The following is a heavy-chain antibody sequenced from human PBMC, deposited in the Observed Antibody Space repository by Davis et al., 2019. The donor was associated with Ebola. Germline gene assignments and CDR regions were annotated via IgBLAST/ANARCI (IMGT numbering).Heavy chain of an antibody. CDR1: GGSISSYY. CDR3: ARDLRGGWFGEVLPYDYGMDV. J-gene: IGHJ6*02. D-gene: IGHD3-10*01. Sequence: PSETLSLTCTVSGGSISSYYWSWIRQPPGKGLEWIGYIYYSGSTNYNPSLKSRVTISVDTSKNQFSLKLSSVTAADTAVYYCARDLRGGWFGEVLPYDYGMDVWGQGTTVTVSS. CDR2: IYYSGST. V-gene: IGHV4-59*01.